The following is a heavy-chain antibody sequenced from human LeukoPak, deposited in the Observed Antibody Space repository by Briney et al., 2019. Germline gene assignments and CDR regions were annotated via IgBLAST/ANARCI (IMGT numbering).Heavy chain of an antibody. Sequence: GGSLRLSCAASGFTFSSYAIHWVRQAPGKGLEWVAVISYDGSNKYYADSVKGRFTISRDNSKNTLYLQMNNLRAEDTAVYYCAKDRPNSSWYWGAFDIWGQGTMVTVSS. CDR3: AKDRPNSSWYWGAFDI. V-gene: IGHV3-30-3*01. D-gene: IGHD6-13*01. CDR1: GFTFSSYA. J-gene: IGHJ3*02. CDR2: ISYDGSNK.